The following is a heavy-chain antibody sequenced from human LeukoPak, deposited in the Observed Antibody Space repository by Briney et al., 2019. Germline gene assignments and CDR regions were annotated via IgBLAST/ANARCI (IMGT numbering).Heavy chain of an antibody. D-gene: IGHD3-22*01. CDR3: ARGPELPYYYDSSGYYYDY. V-gene: IGHV4-59*08. Sequence: PSETLSLTCTVSGGSISSYYWSWIRQPPGKGLEWIGYIYYSGSTNYNPSLKSRVTISVDTSKNQFSLKLSSVTAADTAVYYCARGPELPYYYDSSGYYYDYWGQGTLVTVSS. CDR2: IYYSGST. J-gene: IGHJ4*02. CDR1: GGSISSYY.